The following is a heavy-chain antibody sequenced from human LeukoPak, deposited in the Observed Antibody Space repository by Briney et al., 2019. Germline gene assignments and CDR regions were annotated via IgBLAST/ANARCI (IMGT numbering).Heavy chain of an antibody. J-gene: IGHJ6*03. CDR3: ARDQFRSAAVAGLSAMDV. CDR2: IIPIFDTA. D-gene: IGHD6-19*01. CDR1: GGTFSNYA. Sequence: SVKVSCKASGGTFSNYAISWVRQAPGQGLEWMGGIIPIFDTADYAQKFQGRVTITADKSTSTAYMELSSLRSEDTAVYYCARDQFRSAAVAGLSAMDVWGKGTTVTVSS. V-gene: IGHV1-69*06.